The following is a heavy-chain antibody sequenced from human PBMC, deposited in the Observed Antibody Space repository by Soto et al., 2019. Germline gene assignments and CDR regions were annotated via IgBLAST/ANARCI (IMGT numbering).Heavy chain of an antibody. CDR3: ARGGYSGNSKDPFYI. CDR2: IYPGDSDT. D-gene: IGHD6-25*01. CDR1: GYTFTAYW. J-gene: IGHJ3*02. V-gene: IGHV5-51*01. Sequence: PGESLKISCKGSGYTFTAYWIGWVRQIPGKGLEWMGIIYPGDSDTRYSPSFQGQVTIPADKSISTAYLQWSSLKASDTAMFYCARGGYSGNSKDPFYIWGPGTMVTVS.